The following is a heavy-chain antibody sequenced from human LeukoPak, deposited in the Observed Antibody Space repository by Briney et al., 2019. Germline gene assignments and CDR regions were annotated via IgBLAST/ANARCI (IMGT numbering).Heavy chain of an antibody. D-gene: IGHD6-13*01. J-gene: IGHJ6*03. V-gene: IGHV4-34*01. CDR2: INHSGST. Sequence: SETLSLTCAVYGGSFSGYYWSWIRQPPGKGLEWIGEINHSGSTNYNPSLKSRVTILVDTSKNQFSLKLSSVTAADTAVYYCARGAAAGTRRTYYYYYYMDVWGKGTTVTVSS. CDR3: ARGAAAGTRRTYYYYYYMDV. CDR1: GGSFSGYY.